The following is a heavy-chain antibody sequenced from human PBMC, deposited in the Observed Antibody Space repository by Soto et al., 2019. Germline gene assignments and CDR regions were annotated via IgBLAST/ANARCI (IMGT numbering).Heavy chain of an antibody. D-gene: IGHD3-10*01. J-gene: IGHJ4*02. V-gene: IGHV1-69*06. CDR2: IIPIFGTA. CDR1: GGTFSSCA. Sequence: QVQLVQSGAEVKKPGSSVKVSCKASGGTFSSCAISWVRQAPGQGHEWMGGIIPIFGTANYAQKFQGRVTITADKSTSTAYMELSSLRSEDTAVYYCARAYYYGSGSYYYWGQGTLVTVSA. CDR3: ARAYYYGSGSYYY.